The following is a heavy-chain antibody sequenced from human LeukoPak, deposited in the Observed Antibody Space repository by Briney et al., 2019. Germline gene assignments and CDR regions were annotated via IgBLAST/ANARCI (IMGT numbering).Heavy chain of an antibody. Sequence: SETLSLTCTVSGGSISSSSYYWGWIRQPPGKGLEWIGSIYYSGSTYYNPSLKSRVTISVDTSKNQFSLKLSSATAADTAVYYCARSSWHNWFDPWGQGTLVTVSS. CDR1: GGSISSSSYY. CDR3: ARSSWHNWFDP. D-gene: IGHD6-13*01. CDR2: IYYSGST. J-gene: IGHJ5*02. V-gene: IGHV4-39*07.